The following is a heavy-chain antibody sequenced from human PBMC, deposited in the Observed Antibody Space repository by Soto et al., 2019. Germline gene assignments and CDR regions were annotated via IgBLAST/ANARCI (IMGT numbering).Heavy chain of an antibody. D-gene: IGHD2-8*02. CDR2: INANSGNT. CDR3: ARDGNVLVVYSFWYCFDP. V-gene: IGHV1-18*04. CDR1: GYTFTSYG. Sequence: GASVKVSCKASGYTFTSYGMSWLRQAPGQGLEWMGWINANSGNTNYAQKLQGRVTMTTDTSTSTAYMELRRLRSDDTAVYYCARDGNVLVVYSFWYCFDPWGHGTLVTVSS. J-gene: IGHJ5*02.